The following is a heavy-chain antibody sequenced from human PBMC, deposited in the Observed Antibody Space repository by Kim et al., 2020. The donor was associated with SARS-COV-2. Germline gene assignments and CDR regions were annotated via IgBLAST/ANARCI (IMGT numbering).Heavy chain of an antibody. D-gene: IGHD3-10*01. CDR3: ARDKEDGSGSYYNAE. CDR2: IYYSGST. J-gene: IGHJ4*02. Sequence: SETLSLTCTVSGGSISSYYWSWIRQPPGKGLEWIGYIYYSGSTNYNPSLKSRVTISVDTSKNQFSLKLSSVTAADTAVYYCARDKEDGSGSYYNAEWGQGTLVTVSS. CDR1: GGSISSYY. V-gene: IGHV4-59*13.